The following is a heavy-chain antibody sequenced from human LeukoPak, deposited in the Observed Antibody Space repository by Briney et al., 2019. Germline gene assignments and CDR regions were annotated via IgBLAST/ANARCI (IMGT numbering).Heavy chain of an antibody. Sequence: SVKVSCKASGGTFSSYTINWVRQAPGQGLEWMGGIIPIFGTANYAQKFQGRVTITADESTSTAYMELSSQRSEDTAVYYCARENGYDRDRELTLWGQGTLVTVSS. CDR1: GGTFSSYT. V-gene: IGHV1-69*13. J-gene: IGHJ4*02. CDR2: IIPIFGTA. CDR3: ARENGYDRDRELTL. D-gene: IGHD5-12*01.